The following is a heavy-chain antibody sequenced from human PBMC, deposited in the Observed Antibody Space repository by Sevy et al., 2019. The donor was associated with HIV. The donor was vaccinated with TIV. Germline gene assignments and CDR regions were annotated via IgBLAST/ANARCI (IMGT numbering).Heavy chain of an antibody. D-gene: IGHD5-12*01. CDR1: GFTFSNYD. Sequence: GGSLRLSCAASGFTFSNYDMNWVRQAPGKGVEWVSYISSDSSRIYYADSVKGRLTISRDNAKNSLYVQMNRLRAEDTAVYYCAREGGYTDQGMDVWGQGPTVTVSS. V-gene: IGHV3-48*01. J-gene: IGHJ6*02. CDR3: AREGGYTDQGMDV. CDR2: ISSDSSRI.